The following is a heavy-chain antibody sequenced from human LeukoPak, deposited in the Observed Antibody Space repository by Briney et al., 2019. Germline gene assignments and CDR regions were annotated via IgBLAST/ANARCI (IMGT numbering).Heavy chain of an antibody. D-gene: IGHD3-9*01. CDR2: INQDGSEK. V-gene: IGHV3-7*01. J-gene: IGHJ4*02. Sequence: PGGSLRLSCAASGFTFSSYWMSWVRQAPGKGLGWVAHINQDGSEKYYVDSVKGRFTISRDNAKNSLYLQMNSLRGEDTAVYYCARDPIPIVFDYWGQGTLVTVSS. CDR1: GFTFSSYW. CDR3: ARDPIPIVFDY.